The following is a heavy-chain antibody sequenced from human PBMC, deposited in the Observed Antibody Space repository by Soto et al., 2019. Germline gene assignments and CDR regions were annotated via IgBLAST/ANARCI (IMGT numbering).Heavy chain of an antibody. CDR1: GDSVSSNSAA. D-gene: IGHD1-26*01. J-gene: IGHJ6*02. CDR3: ARDLIAAWELLREYYYGMDV. CDR2: TYYRSKWYN. V-gene: IGHV6-1*01. Sequence: KQSQTLSLTCAISGDSVSSNSAAWNWIRQSPSRGLEWLGRTYYRSKWYNDYAVSVKSRITINPDTSKNQFSLQLNSVTPEDTAVYYCARDLIAAWELLREYYYGMDVWGQGTTVTVSS.